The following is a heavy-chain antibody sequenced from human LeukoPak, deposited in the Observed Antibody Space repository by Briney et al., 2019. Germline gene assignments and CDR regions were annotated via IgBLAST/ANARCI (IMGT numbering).Heavy chain of an antibody. J-gene: IGHJ4*02. CDR2: ISSSSRYI. Sequence: GGSLRLSCAASGFTFNSYSMNWVRQAPGKGLEWVSYISSSSRYIYYADSVKGRFTIPRDNAKNSLYLQMNSLRAEDTAVYYCARGRSGSYSFDYWGQGTLVTVSS. CDR3: ARGRSGSYSFDY. D-gene: IGHD3-10*01. V-gene: IGHV3-21*01. CDR1: GFTFNSYS.